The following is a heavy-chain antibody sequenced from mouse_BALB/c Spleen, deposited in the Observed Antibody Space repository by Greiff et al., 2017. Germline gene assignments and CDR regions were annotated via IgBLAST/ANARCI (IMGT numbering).Heavy chain of an antibody. Sequence: QVQLQQSGPGLVQPSQSLSITCTVSGFSLTSYGVHWVRQSPGKGLEWLGVIWSGGSTDYNAAFISRLSISKDNSKSQVFFKMNSLQADDTAIYYCASSYYGYVEFAYWGQGTLVTVSA. CDR2: IWSGGST. J-gene: IGHJ3*01. CDR3: ASSYYGYVEFAY. D-gene: IGHD1-2*01. CDR1: GFSLTSYG. V-gene: IGHV2-4-1*01.